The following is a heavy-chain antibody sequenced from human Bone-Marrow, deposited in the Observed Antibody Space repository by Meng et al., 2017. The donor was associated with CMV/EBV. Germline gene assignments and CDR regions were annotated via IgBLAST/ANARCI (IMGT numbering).Heavy chain of an antibody. CDR3: ARGYYDFWSGYYGLEGYYYYGMDV. Sequence: GESLKISCAASGFTFSSYWMHWVRQAPGKGLVWVSRINSDGSSTSYADSVKGRFTISRDNAKNTLYLQMNSLRTEDTAVYYCARGYYDFWSGYYGLEGYYYYGMDVWGQGTTVTVSS. J-gene: IGHJ6*02. D-gene: IGHD3-3*01. V-gene: IGHV3-74*01. CDR1: GFTFSSYW. CDR2: INSDGSST.